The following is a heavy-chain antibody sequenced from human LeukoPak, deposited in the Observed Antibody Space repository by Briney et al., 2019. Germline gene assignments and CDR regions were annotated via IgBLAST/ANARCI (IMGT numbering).Heavy chain of an antibody. D-gene: IGHD1-26*01. CDR2: MSSSSSYI. J-gene: IGHJ3*02. CDR3: ARDAYSGNYGGAFDI. V-gene: IGHV3-21*01. Sequence: GGSLRLSCAASGFTLTSYSMSWVRQAPGKGLEWVSFMSSSSSYIDYADSVKGRFTISRDNAKNSLYLQMNSLRGEDTAVYYCARDAYSGNYGGAFDIWGQGTLVTVSS. CDR1: GFTLTSYS.